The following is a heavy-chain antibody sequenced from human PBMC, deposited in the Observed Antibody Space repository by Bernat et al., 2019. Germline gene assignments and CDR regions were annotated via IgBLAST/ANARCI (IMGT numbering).Heavy chain of an antibody. CDR2: ISAYNGNT. J-gene: IGHJ4*02. CDR3: ARDLRITIFGVGGCYFDY. V-gene: IGHV1-18*04. CDR1: GYTFTSYG. D-gene: IGHD3-3*01. Sequence: QVQLVQSGAEVKKPGASVKVSCKASGYTFTSYGISWVRQAPGQGLEWMGWISAYNGNTNYAQKLQGRVTMTTDTSTSTAYMELRSLRSDDTAVYYCARDLRITIFGVGGCYFDYWGQGTLVTVSS.